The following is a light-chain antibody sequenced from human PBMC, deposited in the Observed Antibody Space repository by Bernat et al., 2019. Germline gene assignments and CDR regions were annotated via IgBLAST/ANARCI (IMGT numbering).Light chain of an antibody. J-gene: IGLJ3*02. V-gene: IGLV2-14*01. CDR1: SSDVGRYNY. CDR3: SSYTSSSTLV. CDR2: DVT. Sequence: QSALTQPASVSGSPGQSITISCTGTSSDVGRYNYVSWYQQHPGKATKLMIYDVTNRPSGVSNRFSGSKSGNTASLTISGLQAEDEADYYCSSYTSSSTLVFGGGTKLTVL.